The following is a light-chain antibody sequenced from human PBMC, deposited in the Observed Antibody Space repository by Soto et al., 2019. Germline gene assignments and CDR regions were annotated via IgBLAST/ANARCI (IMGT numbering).Light chain of an antibody. CDR1: QSVSSY. J-gene: IGKJ1*01. V-gene: IGKV3-11*01. Sequence: EIVLTQSPATLSLSPGERATLSCRASQSVSSYLAWYQQKPGQAPRLLIYDASNRATGIPARFSGSGSGTDFTLTISSLEPEYFEVYYCQQRSNWPPKGTLGQGTKGNIK. CDR3: QQRSNWPPKGT. CDR2: DAS.